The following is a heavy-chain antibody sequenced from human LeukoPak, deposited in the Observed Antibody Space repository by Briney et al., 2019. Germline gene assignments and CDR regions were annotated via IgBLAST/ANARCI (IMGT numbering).Heavy chain of an antibody. CDR2: INHSGST. CDR1: GGSFSGYY. CDR3: ASSTKGGYDSGWFDP. D-gene: IGHD5-12*01. Sequence: PSETLSLTCAVYGGSFSGYYWSWIRQPPGKGLEWIGEINHSGSTNYNPSLKSRVTISVDTSKNQFSLKLSSVTAADTAVYYCASSTKGGYDSGWFDPWGQGTLVTVSS. J-gene: IGHJ5*02. V-gene: IGHV4-34*01.